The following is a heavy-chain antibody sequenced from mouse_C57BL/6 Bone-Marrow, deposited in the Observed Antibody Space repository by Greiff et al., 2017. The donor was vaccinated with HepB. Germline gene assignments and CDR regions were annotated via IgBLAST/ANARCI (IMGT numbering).Heavy chain of an antibody. V-gene: IGHV14-1*01. CDR2: IDPEDGDT. Sequence: VHVKQSGAELVRPGASVKLSCTASGFNIKDYYMHWVKQRPEQGLEWIGRIDPEDGDTEYAPKFQGKATMTADTSSNTAYLQLSSLTSEDTAVYYCTTYGTTPHYYGSPSWFAYWGQGTLVTVSA. CDR1: GFNIKDYY. D-gene: IGHD1-1*01. CDR3: TTYGTTPHYYGSPSWFAY. J-gene: IGHJ3*01.